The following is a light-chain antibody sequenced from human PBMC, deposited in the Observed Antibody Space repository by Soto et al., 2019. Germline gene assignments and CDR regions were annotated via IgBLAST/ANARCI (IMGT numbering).Light chain of an antibody. CDR3: QQRSNWQIT. CDR1: QSVSSK. J-gene: IGKJ5*01. V-gene: IGKV3D-11*02. Sequence: EIVMTQSPATLSVSPGEGATLSCRASQSVSSKLAWYQQKPGQAPRLLIYDASNRVTGIPARFRGSGSGTDFTLTISSLEPDDFAVYYCQQRSNWQITFGQGTRLEIK. CDR2: DAS.